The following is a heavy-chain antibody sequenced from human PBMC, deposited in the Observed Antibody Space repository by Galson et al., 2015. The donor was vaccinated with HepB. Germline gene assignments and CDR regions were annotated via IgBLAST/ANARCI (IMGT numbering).Heavy chain of an antibody. CDR1: GYTFTGYY. V-gene: IGHV1-2*02. Sequence: SVKVSCKASGYTFTGYYMHWVRQAPGQGLEWMGWINPNSGGTKQTQKLQGRVTMTRDTSISTAYMELSRLRSDDTAVYYCARGATEYGLWRALDYWGQGTLVTV. CDR3: ARGATEYGLWRALDY. CDR2: INPNSGGT. J-gene: IGHJ4*02. D-gene: IGHD3-3*01.